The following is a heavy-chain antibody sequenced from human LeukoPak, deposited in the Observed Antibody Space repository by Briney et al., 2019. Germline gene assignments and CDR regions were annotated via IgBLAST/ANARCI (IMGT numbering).Heavy chain of an antibody. V-gene: IGHV4-61*02. D-gene: IGHD3-10*01. J-gene: IGHJ5*02. Sequence: PSETLSLTCTVSGGSISSGSYYWSRIRQPAGKGLEWIGRIYTSGSTNYNPSLKSRVTISVDTSKNQFSLKLSSVTAADTAVYYCARIDYYGSGSYWWFDPWGQGTLVTVSS. CDR3: ARIDYYGSGSYWWFDP. CDR1: GGSISSGSYY. CDR2: IYTSGST.